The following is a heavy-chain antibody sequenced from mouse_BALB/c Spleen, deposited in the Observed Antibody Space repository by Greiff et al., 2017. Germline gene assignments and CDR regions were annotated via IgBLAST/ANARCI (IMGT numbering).Heavy chain of an antibody. D-gene: IGHD3-1*01. Sequence: VKLMESGPGLVAPSQSLSITCTVSGFSLTASGVNWVRQPPGKGLEWLGMILCDGSTDYNSALKSRLSISKDNSKSQVFLKMNSLQPNDTARYYCARDSSGYWFAYWGQGTLVTVSA. CDR3: ARDSSGYWFAY. CDR1: GFSLTASG. V-gene: IGHV2-6-7*01. CDR2: ILCDGST. J-gene: IGHJ3*01.